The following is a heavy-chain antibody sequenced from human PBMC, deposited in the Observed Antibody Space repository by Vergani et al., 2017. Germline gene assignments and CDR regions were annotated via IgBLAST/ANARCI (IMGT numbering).Heavy chain of an antibody. J-gene: IGHJ5*01. CDR1: GGTFSSYA. CDR3: ARDSYDFWSGYSSFDP. D-gene: IGHD3-3*01. Sequence: VQLVQSGAEVKKPGSSVKVSCKASGGTFSSYAISWVRQAPGQGLEWMGLVDPEDGETIYAEKFQGRVTITADTSTDTAYMELSSLRSEDTAVYYCARDSYDFWSGYSSFDPWGQGTLVTVSS. CDR2: VDPEDGET. V-gene: IGHV1-69-2*01.